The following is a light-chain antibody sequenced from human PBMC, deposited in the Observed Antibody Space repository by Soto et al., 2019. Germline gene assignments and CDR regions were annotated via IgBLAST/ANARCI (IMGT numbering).Light chain of an antibody. CDR1: QSVSSY. CDR3: QKRSNWPVT. CDR2: DAS. V-gene: IGKV3-11*01. J-gene: IGKJ1*01. Sequence: EIVLTQSPATLSLSPGEGATLSCRASQSVSSYLAWYQQKPGQAPRLLIYDASNRATGIPARFSGSGSGTDFTLTISSLEPEDFEVYYCQKRSNWPVTFGLGTKV.